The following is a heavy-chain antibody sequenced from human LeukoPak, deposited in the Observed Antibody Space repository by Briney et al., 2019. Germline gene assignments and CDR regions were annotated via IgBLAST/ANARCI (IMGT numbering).Heavy chain of an antibody. CDR3: ARVVYDAFDI. V-gene: IGHV4-4*07. CDR1: GGSINSYY. Sequence: SETLSLTCTVSGGSINSYYWSWIRQPAGKGLEWIGRIYTSGNTNYNPSLKSRVTMSVDTSNNHFSLKLNSVTTADTAVYYCARVVYDAFDIWGQGTMVTVSS. CDR2: IYTSGNT. J-gene: IGHJ3*02. D-gene: IGHD2-21*01.